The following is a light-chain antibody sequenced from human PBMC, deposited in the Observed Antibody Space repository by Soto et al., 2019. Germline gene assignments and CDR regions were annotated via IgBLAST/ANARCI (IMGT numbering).Light chain of an antibody. CDR3: QQRSNWPVT. CDR2: DAS. CDR1: QSVSSY. V-gene: IGKV3-11*01. J-gene: IGKJ1*01. Sequence: EIVLTQSPATLSLSPGEGATLSCRASQSVSSYLAWYQQKPGQAPRLLIYDASNWATGIPARFSGSGSGTDFTLTISSLEPEDFAVYYCQQRSNWPVTFGLGTKVEV.